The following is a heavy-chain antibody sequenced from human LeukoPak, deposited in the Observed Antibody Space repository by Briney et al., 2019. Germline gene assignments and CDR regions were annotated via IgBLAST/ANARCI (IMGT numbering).Heavy chain of an antibody. D-gene: IGHD3-22*01. CDR3: ARRRYYDGSGYLE. V-gene: IGHV4-39*01. CDR2: IYYSRRT. Sequence: PWETLSLTCSVSGDSISRSDSYWDWIRQPPGKGLEWIGTIYYSRRTYYSPSLHNRVPMSVDTSRNQFSLTLRSVCAADTAVYYCARRRYYDGSGYLEWGQGTLLSVSS. J-gene: IGHJ1*01. CDR1: GDSISRSDSY.